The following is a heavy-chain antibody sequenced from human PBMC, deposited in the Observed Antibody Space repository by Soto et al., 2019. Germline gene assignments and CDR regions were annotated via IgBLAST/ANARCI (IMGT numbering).Heavy chain of an antibody. J-gene: IGHJ6*02. CDR1: GFTVSSNY. Sequence: EVQLVESGGGLIQPGGSLRLSCAASGFTVSSNYMSWVRQAPGKGLEWVSVIYSGGSTYYADSVKGRFTISRDNSKNTLYLQMNSPRAEDTAVYYCASPSEYYYYYGMDVWGQGTTVTVSS. CDR3: ASPSEYYYYYGMDV. CDR2: IYSGGST. V-gene: IGHV3-53*01.